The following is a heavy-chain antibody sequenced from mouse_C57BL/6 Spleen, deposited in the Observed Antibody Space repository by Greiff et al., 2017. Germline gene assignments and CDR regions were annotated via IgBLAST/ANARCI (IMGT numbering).Heavy chain of an antibody. CDR2: INPSNGGT. Sequence: QVHVKQPGTELVKPGASVKLSCKASGYTFTSYWMHWVKQRPGQGLEWIGNINPSNGGTNYNEKFKSKATLTVDKSSSTAYMQLSSLTSEDSAVYYCARIYYYGSSYDAMDYWGQGTSVTVSA. CDR1: GYTFTSYW. D-gene: IGHD1-1*01. CDR3: ARIYYYGSSYDAMDY. J-gene: IGHJ4*01. V-gene: IGHV1-53*01.